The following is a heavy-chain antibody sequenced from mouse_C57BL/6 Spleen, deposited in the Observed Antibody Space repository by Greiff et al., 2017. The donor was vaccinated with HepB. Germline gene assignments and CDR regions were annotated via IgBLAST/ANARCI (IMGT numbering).Heavy chain of an antibody. Sequence: EVQVVESGPELVKPGASVKMSCKASGYTFTDYNMHWVKQSHGKSLEWIGYINPNNGGTSYNQKFKGKATLTVNKSSSTAYMELRSLTSEDSAVYYCAREGDDYDVPWFAYWGQGTLVTVSA. V-gene: IGHV1-22*01. J-gene: IGHJ3*01. CDR2: INPNNGGT. D-gene: IGHD2-4*01. CDR3: AREGDDYDVPWFAY. CDR1: GYTFTDYN.